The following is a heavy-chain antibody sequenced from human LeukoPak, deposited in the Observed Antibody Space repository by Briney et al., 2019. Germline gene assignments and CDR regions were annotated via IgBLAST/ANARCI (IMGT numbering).Heavy chain of an antibody. CDR1: GFTFSSYW. CDR2: INSDGSST. V-gene: IGHV3-74*01. J-gene: IGHJ3*02. Sequence: GGSLRLSCAASGFTFSSYWMHWVRQAPGKGLVWVSRINSDGSSTSYADSVKGRFTISRDNAKSTLYLQMNSLRAEDTAVYYCAREVAVAAFDIWGQGTMVTVSS. D-gene: IGHD6-19*01. CDR3: AREVAVAAFDI.